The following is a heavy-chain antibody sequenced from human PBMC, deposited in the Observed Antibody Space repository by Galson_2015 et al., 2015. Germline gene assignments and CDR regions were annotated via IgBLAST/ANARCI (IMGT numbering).Heavy chain of an antibody. CDR1: GFTFSSYG. D-gene: IGHD5-24*01. CDR2: IWYDGRNK. Sequence: SLRLSCAASGFTFSSYGMHWVRQAPGKGLEWVAVIWYDGRNKYYADSVKGRFTISRDNSQNTLYLQMNSLRAEDTAVYYCARGIIEMATTTYVDYWGQGTLVTVSS. J-gene: IGHJ4*02. V-gene: IGHV3-33*01. CDR3: ARGIIEMATTTYVDY.